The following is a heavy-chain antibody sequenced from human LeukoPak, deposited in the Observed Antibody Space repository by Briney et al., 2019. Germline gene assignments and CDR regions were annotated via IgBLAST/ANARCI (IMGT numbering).Heavy chain of an antibody. CDR1: GYTFTAYD. D-gene: IGHD1-26*01. Sequence: ASVRVSCKASGYTFTAYDINWVRQASGQGLEWMGWMNPDTGDTGFAQKFQGRVTMTRDRSIDTAYMELRGLTSEDTAVYYCTRGSLSGSSRDYWGQGTLLTVPS. CDR2: MNPDTGDT. V-gene: IGHV1-8*01. CDR3: TRGSLSGSSRDY. J-gene: IGHJ4*02.